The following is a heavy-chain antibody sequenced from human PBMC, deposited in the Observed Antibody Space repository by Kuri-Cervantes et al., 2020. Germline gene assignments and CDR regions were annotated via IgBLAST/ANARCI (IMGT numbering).Heavy chain of an antibody. CDR1: GYSFTGYY. Sequence: ASVKVSCKASGYSFTGYYMHWVRQAPGQGPEWMGWINPKTGGTYYAQKFQGRVSMTRNTSTSIAYMDLRGLRSDDTAVYYCARDLSGVETYYDFLGYYYGMDVWGQGTTVTVSS. CDR2: INPKTGGT. CDR3: ARDLSGVETYYDFLGYYYGMDV. J-gene: IGHJ6*02. V-gene: IGHV1-2*02. D-gene: IGHD3-3*01.